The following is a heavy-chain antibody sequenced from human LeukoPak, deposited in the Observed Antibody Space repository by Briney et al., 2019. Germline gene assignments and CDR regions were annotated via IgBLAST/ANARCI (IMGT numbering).Heavy chain of an antibody. V-gene: IGHV4-61*02. CDR3: ARRRYSGTFDAFDI. J-gene: IGHJ3*02. CDR1: GGSISSGSYY. Sequence: PSETLSLTCTVSGGSISSGSYYWSWIRQPAGKGLEWIGRIYTSGSTNSNPSLKSRVTISVDTSKNQFSLKLSSVTAADTAVYYCARRRYSGTFDAFDIWGQGTMVTVFS. D-gene: IGHD1-26*01. CDR2: IYTSGST.